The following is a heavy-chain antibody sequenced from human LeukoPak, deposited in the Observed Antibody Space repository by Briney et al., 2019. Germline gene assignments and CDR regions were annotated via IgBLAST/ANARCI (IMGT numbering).Heavy chain of an antibody. CDR1: GFAFRNYW. CDR2: MNEDGSEK. V-gene: IGHV3-7*01. J-gene: IGHJ4*02. CDR3: ARDRGYSNFDY. D-gene: IGHD4-11*01. Sequence: GWSLRLSCAASGFAFRNYWMSGVRQAPGKGLEWVANMNEDGSEKNYVDSVKGRFTISRDNAQDSLYLQMNSLRAEDTAVYYCARDRGYSNFDYWGQGTLLTVSS.